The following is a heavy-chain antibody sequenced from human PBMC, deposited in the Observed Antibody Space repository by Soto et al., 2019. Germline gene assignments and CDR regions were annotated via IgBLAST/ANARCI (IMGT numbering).Heavy chain of an antibody. CDR1: GYSVTSSDYY. V-gene: IGHV4-39*01. Sequence: SETLSLTCSVSGYSVTSSDYYWAWIRQPPGKGLEWIGSMFYSGLTYFNPSLKSRVTLSVDTSKNQFSVRLNSVTAADTAVYYCAPLSVSLSGPYGIHVWGQGTTVTVSS. J-gene: IGHJ6*02. CDR2: MFYSGLT. CDR3: APLSVSLSGPYGIHV. D-gene: IGHD2-15*01.